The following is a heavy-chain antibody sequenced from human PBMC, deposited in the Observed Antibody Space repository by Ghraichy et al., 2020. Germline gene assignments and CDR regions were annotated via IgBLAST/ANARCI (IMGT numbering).Heavy chain of an antibody. D-gene: IGHD3-10*01. CDR2: ISDYNYNT. V-gene: IGHV1-18*04. Sequence: ASVKVSCKASGYTFTTYGISWVRQAPGQGLEWMGWISDYNYNTNYAQKLQGRVTMTTDTSTSTAYMELRSLRSDDTAVYYCARVGVLRGFIGRYEPYYYYYGMDVWGQGTTVTVSS. CDR1: GYTFTTYG. CDR3: ARVGVLRGFIGRYEPYYYYYGMDV. J-gene: IGHJ6*02.